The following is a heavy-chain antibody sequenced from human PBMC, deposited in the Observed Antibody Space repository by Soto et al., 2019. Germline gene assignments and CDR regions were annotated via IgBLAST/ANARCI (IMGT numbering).Heavy chain of an antibody. CDR3: AKDDAGYSSPKGNY. J-gene: IGHJ4*02. CDR2: ISGSGGST. Sequence: PGGSLRLSCAASGFTFSSYAMSWVRQAPGKGLEWVSAISGSGGSTYYADSVKGRFTISRDNSKNTLYLQMNSLRAEDTAVYYCAKDDAGYSSPKGNYWGQGTLVTVSS. V-gene: IGHV3-23*01. CDR1: GFTFSSYA. D-gene: IGHD6-13*01.